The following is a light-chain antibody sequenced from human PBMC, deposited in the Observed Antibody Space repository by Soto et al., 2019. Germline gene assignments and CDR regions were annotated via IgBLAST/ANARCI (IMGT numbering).Light chain of an antibody. CDR3: EKYNNWLRT. J-gene: IGKJ1*01. Sequence: IVMNQSPATLSVSPWELATLSCRASQSVSSDLAWYHQKPGQATRLLIYGASTRATGIPARFSGSGSGTEFTLTINSLQSDEFAVYYCEKYNNWLRTVGDGNKVAIK. V-gene: IGKV3-15*01. CDR2: GAS. CDR1: QSVSSD.